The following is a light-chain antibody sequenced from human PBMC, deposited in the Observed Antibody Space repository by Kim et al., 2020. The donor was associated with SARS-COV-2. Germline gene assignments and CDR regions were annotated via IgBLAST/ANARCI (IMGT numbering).Light chain of an antibody. CDR1: SANIGACYG. J-gene: IGLJ2*01. Sequence: LTTTCTGSSANIGACYGVHWYQQLPGTAPNLLLYGNSNRPSGVPDRFSGSKSGTSASLAITGLQAEDEADYYCQSYDSSLSGFVVFGGGTQLTVL. V-gene: IGLV1-40*01. CDR3: QSYDSSLSGFVV. CDR2: GNS.